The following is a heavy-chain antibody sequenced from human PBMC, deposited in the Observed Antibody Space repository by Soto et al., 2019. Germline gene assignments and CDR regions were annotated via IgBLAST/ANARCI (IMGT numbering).Heavy chain of an antibody. V-gene: IGHV4-30-2*01. CDR1: GGSISSGGYS. D-gene: IGHD2-2*01. J-gene: IGHJ3*02. Sequence: QLQLQESGSGLVKPSQTLSLTCAVSGGSISSGGYSWSWIRQPPGKGLDWIGYIYHSGSTYYNPSLKSGVTISVDRSKNQFSLTLSSVTAAHTAVYYCVRGLGYCISTSCYQHAFDIWGQGTMVTVSS. CDR2: IYHSGST. CDR3: VRGLGYCISTSCYQHAFDI.